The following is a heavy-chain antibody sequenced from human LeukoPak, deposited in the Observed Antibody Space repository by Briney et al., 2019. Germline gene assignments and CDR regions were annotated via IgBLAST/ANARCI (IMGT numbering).Heavy chain of an antibody. CDR3: ARSIGYVES. CDR2: VSTDGSTT. V-gene: IGHV3-74*01. CDR1: GFTFSTSW. D-gene: IGHD5-18*01. Sequence: GGSLRHSCAASGFTFSTSWMHWVRQASGKGLEWVSHVSTDGSTTAYAGSVKGRFTISRENAKNTVYLQMNSLRAEDTAVYYCARSIGYVESWGQGTLVTVSS. J-gene: IGHJ5*02.